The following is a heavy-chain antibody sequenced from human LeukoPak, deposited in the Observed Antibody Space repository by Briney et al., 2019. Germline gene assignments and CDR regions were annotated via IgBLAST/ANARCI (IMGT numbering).Heavy chain of an antibody. D-gene: IGHD1-26*01. V-gene: IGHV6-1*01. CDR1: GDSFSSSSAA. Sequence: SQTLSLTCAISGDSFSSSSAAWNWIRQSPSRGLEWLGRTYYRSKWYYDYAVAVKSRISINPDTSKNQFSLQLSSATPEDTAVYYCARDPVGGSTIFDYWGQGTLVTVSS. CDR3: ARDPVGGSTIFDY. J-gene: IGHJ4*02. CDR2: TYYRSKWYY.